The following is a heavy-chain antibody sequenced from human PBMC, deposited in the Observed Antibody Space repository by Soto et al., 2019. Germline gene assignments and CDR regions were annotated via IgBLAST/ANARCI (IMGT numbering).Heavy chain of an antibody. J-gene: IGHJ6*02. D-gene: IGHD2-15*01. V-gene: IGHV1-8*01. CDR1: GYTFTSYD. Sequence: GASVKVSCKASGYTFTSYDINWVRQATGQGLEWMGWMNPNSGNTGYARKFQGRVTMTRNTSISTAYMELSSLRSEDTAVYYCARSATTRKRYYYYGMDVWGQGTTVTVSS. CDR2: MNPNSGNT. CDR3: ARSATTRKRYYYYGMDV.